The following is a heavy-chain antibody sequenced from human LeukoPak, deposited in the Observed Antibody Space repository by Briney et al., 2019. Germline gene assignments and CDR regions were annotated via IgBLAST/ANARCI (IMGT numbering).Heavy chain of an antibody. J-gene: IGHJ4*02. Sequence: SVKVSCKASGFTFTSSAVQWVRQARGQRLEWIGWIVVGSGNTNYAQKFQERVTITRDMSTSTAYMELSSLRSEDTAVYYCADLYYYDSSGYYGIDYWGQGTLVTVSS. V-gene: IGHV1-58*01. CDR2: IVVGSGNT. CDR3: ADLYYYDSSGYYGIDY. D-gene: IGHD3-22*01. CDR1: GFTFTSSA.